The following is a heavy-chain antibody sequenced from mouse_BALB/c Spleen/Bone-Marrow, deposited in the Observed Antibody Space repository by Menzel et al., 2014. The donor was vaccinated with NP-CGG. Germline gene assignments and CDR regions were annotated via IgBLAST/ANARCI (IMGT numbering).Heavy chain of an antibody. CDR3: ARDWDYYAMDY. CDR1: GYTFTDYY. Sequence: QVQLQQSGAELARPGASVKLSCKASGYTFTDYYINWVKQRTGQGLEWIGEIYPGSGNTYYNEKFKGKATLTADKSSSTAYMQLSSLTSEDSAVYFCARDWDYYAMDYWDQGTSVTVSS. D-gene: IGHD4-1*01. CDR2: IYPGSGNT. J-gene: IGHJ4*01. V-gene: IGHV1-77*01.